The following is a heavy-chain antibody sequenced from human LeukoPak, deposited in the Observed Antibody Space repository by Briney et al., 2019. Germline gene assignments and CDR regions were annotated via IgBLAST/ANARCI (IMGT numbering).Heavy chain of an antibody. J-gene: IGHJ4*02. Sequence: GGSLRLSCAASGFTFSSYWMHWVRQAPGKGLVWVSRINSDGSSTSYADSVKGRFTISRDNAKNTLYLQMHSLRAEDTAVYYCGRNYYDSSPLGYWGQGTLVTVSS. CDR2: INSDGSST. V-gene: IGHV3-74*01. D-gene: IGHD3-22*01. CDR3: GRNYYDSSPLGY. CDR1: GFTFSSYW.